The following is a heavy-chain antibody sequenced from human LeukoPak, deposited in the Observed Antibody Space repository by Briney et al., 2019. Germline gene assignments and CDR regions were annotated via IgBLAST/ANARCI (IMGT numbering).Heavy chain of an antibody. CDR3: ARGFGPYYYDSTGYYNFDY. J-gene: IGHJ4*02. CDR1: GYSFTGYH. Sequence: ASVKVSCKASGYSFTGYHMHWVRQAPGQGLEWMGWINPGSGGTNYAQKFQGRVTMTRDTSTSTVYMELSSLRSEDTAVYYCARGFGPYYYDSTGYYNFDYWGQGTLVTVSS. CDR2: INPGSGGT. V-gene: IGHV1-2*02. D-gene: IGHD3-22*01.